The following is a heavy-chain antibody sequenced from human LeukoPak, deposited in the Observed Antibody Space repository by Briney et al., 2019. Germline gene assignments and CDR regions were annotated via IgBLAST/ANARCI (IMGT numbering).Heavy chain of an antibody. CDR1: GGTFSSYA. V-gene: IGHV1-69*01. CDR3: ARDLEYQPGGMDV. CDR2: IIPIFGTA. Sequence: SVKVSCKASGGTFSSYAISWVRQAPGQGLEWMGGIIPIFGTANYAQKFQGRVTITADESSSTAYMELSSLRSEDTAVYYCARDLEYQPGGMDVWGKGTTVTVSS. D-gene: IGHD2-2*01. J-gene: IGHJ6*04.